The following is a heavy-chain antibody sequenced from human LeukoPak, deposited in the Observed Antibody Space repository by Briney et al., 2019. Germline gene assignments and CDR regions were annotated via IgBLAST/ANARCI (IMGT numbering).Heavy chain of an antibody. V-gene: IGHV1-18*01. J-gene: IGHJ4*02. CDR2: INTYNGNT. CDR1: GYTLNKFG. D-gene: IGHD4-17*01. Sequence: ASVKVSCKASGYTLNKFGMSWVRQAPGQGLEWLGWINTYNGNTNLGEKFQGRVTMTTDTSTSTVYMELTSLRTDDTAVYFCARDTARHLKRFDYWGQGTLVTVSS. CDR3: ARDTARHLKRFDY.